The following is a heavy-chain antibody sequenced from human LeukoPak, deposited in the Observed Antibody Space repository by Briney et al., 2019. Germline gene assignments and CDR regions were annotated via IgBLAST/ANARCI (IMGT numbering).Heavy chain of an antibody. D-gene: IGHD6-19*01. CDR2: IYYSGST. V-gene: IGHV4-4*02. CDR3: ARRPEQWPVNWFDP. CDR1: GGSISSSNW. J-gene: IGHJ5*02. Sequence: SGTLSLTCAVSGGSISSSNWWSWVRQPPGKGLEWIGSIYYSGSTYYNPSLKSRVTISVDTSKNQFSLKLSSVTAADTAVYYCARRPEQWPVNWFDPWGQGTLVTVSS.